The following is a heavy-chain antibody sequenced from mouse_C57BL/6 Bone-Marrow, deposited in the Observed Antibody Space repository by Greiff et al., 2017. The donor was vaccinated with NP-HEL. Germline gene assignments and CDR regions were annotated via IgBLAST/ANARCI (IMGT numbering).Heavy chain of an antibody. CDR1: GFTFSDYY. D-gene: IGHD2-3*01. J-gene: IGHJ3*01. CDR3: ARDEGADGYYSWFAY. CDR2: INYDGSST. Sequence: EVQLQESEGGLVQPGSSMKLSCTASGFTFSDYYMAWVRQVPEKGLEWVANINYDGSSTYYLDSLKSRFIISRDNAKNILYLQLSSLKSEDTATYYCARDEGADGYYSWFAYWGQGTLVTVSA. V-gene: IGHV5-16*01.